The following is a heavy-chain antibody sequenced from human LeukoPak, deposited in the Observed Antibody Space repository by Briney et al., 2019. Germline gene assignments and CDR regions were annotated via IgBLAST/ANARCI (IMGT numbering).Heavy chain of an antibody. V-gene: IGHV3-48*04. D-gene: IGHD3-16*01. CDR3: ARDKGVWGILQIPEY. CDR2: ISSSRSII. J-gene: IGHJ4*02. CDR1: GFTFSRYN. Sequence: GGSLRLSCAASGFTFSRYNMNWVRQAPGKGLEWVADISSSRSIINYADYVRGRFTISRDNAKKSLFLQMHSLRAEDTAVYYCARDKGVWGILQIPEYWGQGPLVSVSS.